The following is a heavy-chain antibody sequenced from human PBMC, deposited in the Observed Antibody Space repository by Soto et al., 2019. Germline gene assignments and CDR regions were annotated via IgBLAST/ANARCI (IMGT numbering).Heavy chain of an antibody. D-gene: IGHD6-19*01. J-gene: IGHJ5*02. Sequence: QAQLEQSGGEVKKPGSSVKVSCKASRVAFSKFIVTWVRQAPGLGLEWVGGIIPIFGTANYAQKFQGRVTITADESTSTSYMEVNNLRSEDTAVYYCARQTVSSGWHYGNWFDPWGQGTLVTVSS. CDR1: RVAFSKFI. CDR2: IIPIFGTA. V-gene: IGHV1-69*01. CDR3: ARQTVSSGWHYGNWFDP.